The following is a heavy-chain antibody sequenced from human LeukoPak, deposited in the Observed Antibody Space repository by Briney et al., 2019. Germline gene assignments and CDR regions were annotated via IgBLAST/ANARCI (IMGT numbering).Heavy chain of an antibody. Sequence: KPGGSLRLSCAASGFTFSSYSMNWVRQAPGKGLEWVSSISSSSSYIYYADSVKGRFTISRDNAKNSLYLQMNSLRAEDTAVYYCARDLGPRYYGSGSYSPANYYYYYGVDVWGQGTTVTDSS. D-gene: IGHD3-10*01. J-gene: IGHJ6*02. V-gene: IGHV3-21*01. CDR3: ARDLGPRYYGSGSYSPANYYYYYGVDV. CDR2: ISSSSSYI. CDR1: GFTFSSYS.